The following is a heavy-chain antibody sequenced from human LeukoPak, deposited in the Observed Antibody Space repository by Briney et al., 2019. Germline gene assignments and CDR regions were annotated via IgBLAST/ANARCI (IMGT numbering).Heavy chain of an antibody. D-gene: IGHD3-22*01. J-gene: IGHJ3*02. Sequence: GGSLRLSCAATGFTVSNNCMTWVRQAPGKGLEWVSVTYTGGNSYYADSVKGRFIISRDTSKNTLYLQMNSLRAEDSALYYCARGGRGSAAVVAPRSFDIWGQGTMVTVSS. CDR1: GFTVSNNC. CDR3: ARGGRGSAAVVAPRSFDI. CDR2: TYTGGNS. V-gene: IGHV3-53*01.